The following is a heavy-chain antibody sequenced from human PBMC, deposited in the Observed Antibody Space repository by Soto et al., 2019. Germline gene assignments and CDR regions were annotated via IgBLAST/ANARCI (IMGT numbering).Heavy chain of an antibody. Sequence: QVQLQESGPGLVKPSQTLSLTCTVSGGSISSGGYYWSWIRQHPGKGLEWIGYIYYSGSTYYNTSLKSRVTISVDTSKNQFSLKLSSVTAADTAVYYCARGPEVYYYYGMDVWGQGTTVTVSS. CDR3: ARGPEVYYYYGMDV. V-gene: IGHV4-31*03. CDR1: GGSISSGGYY. CDR2: IYYSGST. J-gene: IGHJ6*02.